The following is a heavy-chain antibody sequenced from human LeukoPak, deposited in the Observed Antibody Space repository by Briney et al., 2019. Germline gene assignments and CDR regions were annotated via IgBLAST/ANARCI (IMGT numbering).Heavy chain of an antibody. Sequence: PGGSLRLSCAASGFIFSNYWMSWVRQAPGKGLEWVANIKEDGSDKYYVDSVKGRFTISRDNAKNSLYLQMNSLRAEDTALYYCAAGYYYDSSGYRAHFDYWGQGTLVTVSS. D-gene: IGHD3-22*01. J-gene: IGHJ4*02. CDR3: AAGYYYDSSGYRAHFDY. CDR2: IKEDGSDK. CDR1: GFIFSNYW. V-gene: IGHV3-7*03.